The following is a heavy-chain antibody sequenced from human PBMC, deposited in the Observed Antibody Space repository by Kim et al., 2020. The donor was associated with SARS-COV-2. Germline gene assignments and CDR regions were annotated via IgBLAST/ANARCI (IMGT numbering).Heavy chain of an antibody. J-gene: IGHJ4*02. CDR3: GSGESGSYYPEQNDY. V-gene: IGHV3-33*08. Sequence: GGSLRLSCAASGFTFSSYGMHWVRQAPGKGLEWVAVIWYDGSNKYYADSVKGRFTISRDNSKNTLYLQMNSLRAEDTAVYYCGSGESGSYYPEQNDYCGQGTLVTVSS. CDR2: IWYDGSNK. CDR1: GFTFSSYG. D-gene: IGHD1-26*01.